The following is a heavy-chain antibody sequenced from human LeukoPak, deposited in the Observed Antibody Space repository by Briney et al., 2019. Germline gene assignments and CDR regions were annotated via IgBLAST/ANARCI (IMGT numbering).Heavy chain of an antibody. J-gene: IGHJ4*02. CDR1: GYTFTSYG. D-gene: IGHD3-9*01. CDR2: ISAYNGNT. V-gene: IGHV1-18*01. Sequence: ASVKVSCKASGYTFTSYGISWVRQAPGQGLEWMGWISAYNGNTNYARKLQGRVTMTTDTSTSTAYMELRSLRSDDTAVYYCARDLRHLKYYDIFTGFDYWGQGTLVTVSS. CDR3: ARDLRHLKYYDIFTGFDY.